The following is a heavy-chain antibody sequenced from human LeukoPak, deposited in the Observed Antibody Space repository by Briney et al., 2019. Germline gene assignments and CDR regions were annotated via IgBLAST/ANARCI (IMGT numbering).Heavy chain of an antibody. J-gene: IGHJ6*02. D-gene: IGHD2-15*01. V-gene: IGHV3-30-3*01. CDR2: ISYDGSNK. CDR1: GFTFSSYA. CDR3: AREYCSGGSCYYYGMDV. Sequence: GSSLRLSCAASGFTFSSYAMHWVRQAPGKGLEWVAGISYDGSNKYYADSVKGRFTISRDNSKNTLYLQMNSLRAEDTAVYYCAREYCSGGSCYYYGMDVWGQGTTVTVSS.